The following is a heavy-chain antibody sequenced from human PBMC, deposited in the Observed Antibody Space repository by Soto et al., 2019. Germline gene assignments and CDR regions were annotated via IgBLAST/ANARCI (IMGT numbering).Heavy chain of an antibody. J-gene: IGHJ4*02. V-gene: IGHV3-74*01. D-gene: IGHD3-22*01. CDR2: INDAGSSS. CDR1: GFDFGHNW. CDR3: TRFGTYYDTSGFLY. Sequence: HPGGSLRLSCAASGFDFGHNWMHWVRQAPGKGLVWISRINDAGSSSTYAASVKGRFTISRDNAKNTLYLQMDNLRDDDTAVYYCTRFGTYYDTSGFLYWGQGTLVTVSS.